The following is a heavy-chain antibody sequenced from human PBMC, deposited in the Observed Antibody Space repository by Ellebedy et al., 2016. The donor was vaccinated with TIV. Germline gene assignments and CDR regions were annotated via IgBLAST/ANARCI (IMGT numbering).Heavy chain of an antibody. CDR1: GFTFSSCW. D-gene: IGHD3-10*01. J-gene: IGHJ1*01. CDR3: AREEYYYGSGVEH. CDR2: INSDGSST. Sequence: PGGSLRLSCAASGFTFSSCWMHWVRQAPGKGLVWVSRINSDGSSTSYADSVKGRFTISRDNAKNTLYLQMNSLRAEDTAVYYCAREEYYYGSGVEHWGQGTLVTVSS. V-gene: IGHV3-74*01.